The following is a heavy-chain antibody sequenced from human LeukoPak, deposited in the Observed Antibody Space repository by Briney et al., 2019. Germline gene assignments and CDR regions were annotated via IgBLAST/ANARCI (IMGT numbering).Heavy chain of an antibody. J-gene: IGHJ4*02. V-gene: IGHV1-69*13. CDR1: GYTLTELS. CDR3: ARESYYYDSSARYYFDY. D-gene: IGHD3-22*01. CDR2: IIPIFGTA. Sequence: SVKVSCKVSGYTLTELSMHWVRQAPGKGLEWMGGIIPIFGTANYAQKFQGRVTITADESTSTAYMELSSLRSEDTAVYYCARESYYYDSSARYYFDYWGQGTLVTVSS.